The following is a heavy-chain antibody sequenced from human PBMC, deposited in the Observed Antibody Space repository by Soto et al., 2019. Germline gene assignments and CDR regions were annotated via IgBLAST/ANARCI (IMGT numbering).Heavy chain of an antibody. Sequence: PGGSLRLSCAASGFTFSSFGMHWVRQAPGKGLEWVAVISYDGSNKYYADSVKGRFTISRDNSKNTLYLQMNSLRAEDTAVYYCAKAHSGYDSSGYYPTYWGQGTLVTVSS. CDR2: ISYDGSNK. D-gene: IGHD3-22*01. V-gene: IGHV3-30*18. CDR1: GFTFSSFG. J-gene: IGHJ4*02. CDR3: AKAHSGYDSSGYYPTY.